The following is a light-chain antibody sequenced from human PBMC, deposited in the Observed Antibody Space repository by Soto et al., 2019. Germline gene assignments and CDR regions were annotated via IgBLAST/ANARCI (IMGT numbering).Light chain of an antibody. CDR3: ATWDDSL. CDR2: SNN. Sequence: QSVLTQPPSVSGAPGQRVTISCTGSSSNIGAGYDVNWYQQLPGTAPKLLIYSNNQRPSGVPDRFSGSKSGTSASLAISGLQSEDEADYYCATWDDSLFGGGTKLTVL. J-gene: IGLJ2*01. V-gene: IGLV1-44*01. CDR1: SSNIGAGYD.